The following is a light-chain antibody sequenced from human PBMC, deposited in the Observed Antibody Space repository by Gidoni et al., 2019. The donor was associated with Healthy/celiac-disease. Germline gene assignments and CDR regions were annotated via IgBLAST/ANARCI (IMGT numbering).Light chain of an antibody. CDR2: LGS. J-gene: IGKJ5*01. CDR1: QSLLHSNGYNY. CDR3: MQALQTPT. V-gene: IGKV2-28*01. Sequence: DMVMTQSPLSLPVTPGETASITCRSSQSLLHSNGYNYLDWYLQKPGQSPQLLIYLGSNRASGVPDRFSGSGSGTDFTLKISRVEAEDVGVYYCMQALQTPTFGQGTRLEIK.